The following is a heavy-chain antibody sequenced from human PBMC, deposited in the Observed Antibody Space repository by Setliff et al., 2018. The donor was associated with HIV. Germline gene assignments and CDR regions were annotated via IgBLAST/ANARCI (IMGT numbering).Heavy chain of an antibody. J-gene: IGHJ3*01. CDR2: ISYDGSNK. D-gene: IGHD1-26*01. CDR3: AKGGRGSYYPNDAFDF. Sequence: PGGSLRLSCAASGFTFSSYGMHWVRQAPGKGLEWVAFISYDGSNKYYADSVTGRFTISRDNSKNTLYLQLNSLRAEDTTLYYCAKGGRGSYYPNDAFDFWGQGTVVTVSS. V-gene: IGHV3-30*18. CDR1: GFTFSSYG.